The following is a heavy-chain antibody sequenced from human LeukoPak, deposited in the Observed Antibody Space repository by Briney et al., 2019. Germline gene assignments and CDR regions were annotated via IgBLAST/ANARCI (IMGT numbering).Heavy chain of an antibody. J-gene: IGHJ5*02. CDR2: IYYSGST. D-gene: IGHD4/OR15-4a*01. V-gene: IGHV4-30-4*01. CDR1: GGSISSGDYY. CDR3: ASVIADYGGEWFDP. Sequence: SQTLSLTCTVSGGSISSGDYYWSWIRQPPGKGLEWIGYIYYSGSTYYNPSLKSRVTISVDTSKNQFSLELSSVTAADTAVYYCASVIADYGGEWFDPWGQGTLVTVSS.